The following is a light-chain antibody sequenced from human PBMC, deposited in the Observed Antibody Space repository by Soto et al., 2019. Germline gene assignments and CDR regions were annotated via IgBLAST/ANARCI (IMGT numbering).Light chain of an antibody. Sequence: ETVLTQSPATLSLSPWESAILSCRASQSVSSYLAWYQQKPGQAPRLLIYGASNRATGIPARFSGSGSGTDFTLTISSLEPEDFAVYYCQQRSNWPRTFGQGTKVDIK. CDR1: QSVSSY. J-gene: IGKJ1*01. CDR2: GAS. CDR3: QQRSNWPRT. V-gene: IGKV3-11*01.